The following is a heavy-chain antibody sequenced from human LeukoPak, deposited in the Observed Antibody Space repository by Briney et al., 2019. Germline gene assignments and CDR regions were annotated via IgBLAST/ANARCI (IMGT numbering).Heavy chain of an antibody. J-gene: IGHJ4*02. CDR2: ISVSGGST. V-gene: IGHV3-23*01. Sequence: PGGSLRLSCAASGFTFSSYAMSWVCQAPGKGLEWVSAISVSGGSTYYADSVKGRFTISRDNSKNTLYLQMNSLRAEDTAVYYCAKDSSYYITMIVGFDYWGQGTLVTVSS. CDR3: AKDSSYYITMIVGFDY. D-gene: IGHD3-22*01. CDR1: GFTFSSYA.